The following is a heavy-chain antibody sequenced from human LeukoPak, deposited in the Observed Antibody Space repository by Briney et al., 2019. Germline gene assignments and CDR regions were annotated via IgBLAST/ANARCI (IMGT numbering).Heavy chain of an antibody. D-gene: IGHD4/OR15-4a*01. Sequence: SETLSLTCAVYGGSFSGYYWSWIRQPPGKGLEWIGEINHSGSTNYNPSLKSRVTISVDTSKNQFSLKLSSVTAADTAVYYCVRVPFAFYGMEVWGKGTTVSVSS. CDR3: VRVPFAFYGMEV. CDR1: GGSFSGYY. J-gene: IGHJ6*04. V-gene: IGHV4-34*01. CDR2: INHSGST.